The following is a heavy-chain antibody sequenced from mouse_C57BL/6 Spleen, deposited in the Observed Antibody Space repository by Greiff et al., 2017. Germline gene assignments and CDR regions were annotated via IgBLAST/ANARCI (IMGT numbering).Heavy chain of an antibody. CDR3: ARHPRVVSSYYFDY. J-gene: IGHJ2*01. CDR2: ISSGGSYT. V-gene: IGHV5-6*01. D-gene: IGHD1-1*01. CDR1: GFTFSSYG. Sequence: EVHLVESGGDLVKPGGSLKLSCAASGFTFSSYGMSWVRQTPDKRLEWVATISSGGSYTYYPYSVKGRFPISRDNAKNTLYLQMSSHTSEDTAMYYCARHPRVVSSYYFDYWGQGTTLTVSS.